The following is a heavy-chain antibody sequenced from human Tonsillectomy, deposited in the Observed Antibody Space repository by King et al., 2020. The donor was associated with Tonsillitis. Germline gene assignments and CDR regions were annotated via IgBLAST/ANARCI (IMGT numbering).Heavy chain of an antibody. J-gene: IGHJ6*02. CDR2: ITGSGAST. CDR3: AKSGGYDLYYYYGMDV. D-gene: IGHD5-12*01. V-gene: IGHV3-23*04. CDR1: GFTFSIFA. Sequence: VQLVESGGGLVQPGGSLRLSCAASGFTFSIFAMSWVRQAPGKGLEWVCSITGSGASTYYADSVKGRFTISRDTSKNTLYMQMNSLRAEDTAVYYCAKSGGYDLYYYYGMDVWGQGTTVTVSS.